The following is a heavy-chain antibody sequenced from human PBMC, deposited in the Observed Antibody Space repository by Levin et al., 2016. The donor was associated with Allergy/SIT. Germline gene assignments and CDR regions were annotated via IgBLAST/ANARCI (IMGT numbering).Heavy chain of an antibody. CDR3: TNPQGVIFGVDH. CDR2: ISGGGEIS. Sequence: GGSLRLSCTTSGFTFSSYAMSWVRQAPGKGLEWVAAISGGGEISYYADSVKGRFTISRDNSRNTVYLQMNSLRAGDTAVYYCTNPQGVIFGVDHWGQGTLVSVSS. J-gene: IGHJ4*02. CDR1: GFTFSSYA. V-gene: IGHV3-23*01. D-gene: IGHD3-3*01.